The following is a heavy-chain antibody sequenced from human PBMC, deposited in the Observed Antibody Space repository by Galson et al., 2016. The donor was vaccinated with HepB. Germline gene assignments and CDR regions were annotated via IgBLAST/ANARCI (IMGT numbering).Heavy chain of an antibody. CDR2: MSGSGAST. J-gene: IGHJ2*01. CDR1: GFTFSSYA. Sequence: SLRLSCAASGFTFSSYAMSWVRQAPGKGLEWVSAMSGSGASTFYADSVKGRFTISRDNSKKTLYLQMNSLRAEDTAVYYCAKGENWNYGVWWYFDLWGRGTLVTVSS. CDR3: AKGENWNYGVWWYFDL. D-gene: IGHD1-7*01. V-gene: IGHV3-23*01.